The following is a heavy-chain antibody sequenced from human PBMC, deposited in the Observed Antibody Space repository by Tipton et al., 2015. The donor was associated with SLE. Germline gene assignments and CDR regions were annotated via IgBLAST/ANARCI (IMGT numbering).Heavy chain of an antibody. CDR1: DGSISSFY. J-gene: IGHJ2*01. D-gene: IGHD3-3*01. Sequence: LSCTVSDGSISSFYWSWIRQPPGKGLEGIGYISDSGSTNYNPSLRSRVAISVDTSKNQFSLRLDSMTSADTAVYYCARGGTDYDVWLGCPYFDLWGRGTLVTVSS. CDR3: ARGGTDYDVWLGCPYFDL. V-gene: IGHV4-59*01. CDR2: ISDSGST.